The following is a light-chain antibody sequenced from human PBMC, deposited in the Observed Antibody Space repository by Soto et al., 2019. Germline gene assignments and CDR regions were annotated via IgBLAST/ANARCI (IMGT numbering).Light chain of an antibody. CDR3: QQYYSFPSL. J-gene: IGKJ4*01. Sequence: VIWMTQSASLLSASTGDRVTISCRMSQGMSSYLAWYQQKPGKAPELLIYAASTLQSGVPSRFSGSGSGTDFTLTISCLQSEDFATYYCQQYYSFPSLFGGGTKVEIK. CDR2: AAS. CDR1: QGMSSY. V-gene: IGKV1D-8*01.